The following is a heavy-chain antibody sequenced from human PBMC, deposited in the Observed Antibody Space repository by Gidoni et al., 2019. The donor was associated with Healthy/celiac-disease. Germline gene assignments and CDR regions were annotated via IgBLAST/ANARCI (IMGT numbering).Heavy chain of an antibody. Sequence: EVQLLESGGGLVQPGGSLRLSCAASGFTFSSYAMSWVRQAPGKGLEWVSAISGSGGSTYYADSVKGRFTISRDNSKNTLYLQMNSLRAEDTAVYYCAKDKRPMVATGEYFDYWGQGTLVTVSS. D-gene: IGHD5-12*01. CDR2: ISGSGGST. CDR1: GFTFSSYA. CDR3: AKDKRPMVATGEYFDY. V-gene: IGHV3-23*01. J-gene: IGHJ4*02.